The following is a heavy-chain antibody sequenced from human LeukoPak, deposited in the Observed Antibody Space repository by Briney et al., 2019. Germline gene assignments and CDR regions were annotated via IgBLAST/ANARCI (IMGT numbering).Heavy chain of an antibody. CDR2: IKQDGSEK. CDR1: GFTFSSYW. D-gene: IGHD3-16*01. Sequence: PGGSLRLSCAASGFTFSSYWMSWVRQAPGKGREWVANIKQDGSEKYYVDSVKGRFTISRDNAKHSLYLQMNSLRAEDTAVYYCARDWGDYYCYYMDVWGKGTTVTVSS. V-gene: IGHV3-7*01. CDR3: ARDWGDYYCYYMDV. J-gene: IGHJ6*03.